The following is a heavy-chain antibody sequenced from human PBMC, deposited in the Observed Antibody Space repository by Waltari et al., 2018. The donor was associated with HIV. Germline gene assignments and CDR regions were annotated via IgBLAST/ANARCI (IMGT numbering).Heavy chain of an antibody. CDR1: GGSISSSNW. Sequence: QVQLQESGPGLVKPSGTLSLTCAVSGGSISSSNWWSWVRQPPGKGLEWIGEIYHSGSTNYNPSLKSRVTISVDKSKNQFSLKLSSVTAADTAVYYCAREADRITMIVVVTETSYFDYWGQGTLVTVSS. D-gene: IGHD3-22*01. J-gene: IGHJ4*02. V-gene: IGHV4-4*02. CDR2: IYHSGST. CDR3: AREADRITMIVVVTETSYFDY.